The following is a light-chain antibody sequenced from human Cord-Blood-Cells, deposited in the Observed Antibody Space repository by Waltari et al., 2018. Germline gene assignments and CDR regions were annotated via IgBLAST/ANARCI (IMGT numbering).Light chain of an antibody. V-gene: IGKV3-11*01. J-gene: IGKJ4*01. CDR3: QQRSNWVT. Sequence: EIVLTQSPATLSLSPGERATLSCGASQSVSSYLAWYQQKPGQAPRLLIYDASNRATGIPARFSGSGSGTDFTLTISSLEPEDFAVYYCQQRSNWVTFGGGTKVEIK. CDR1: QSVSSY. CDR2: DAS.